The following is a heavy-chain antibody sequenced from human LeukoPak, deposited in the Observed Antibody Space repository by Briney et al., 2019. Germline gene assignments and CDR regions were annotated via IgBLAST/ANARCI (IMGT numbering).Heavy chain of an antibody. CDR2: IYYSGST. J-gene: IGHJ4*02. CDR3: ARRQELIDY. Sequence: SETLSLTCTVSGGSISSSSYYWGWIRQPPGKGLEWIGSIYYSGSTYYNPSLKSRVTISVDTSKNQFSLKLSSVTAADTAVYYCARRQELIDYWGQGTLVTVSS. V-gene: IGHV4-39*01. D-gene: IGHD1-1*01. CDR1: GGSISSSSYY.